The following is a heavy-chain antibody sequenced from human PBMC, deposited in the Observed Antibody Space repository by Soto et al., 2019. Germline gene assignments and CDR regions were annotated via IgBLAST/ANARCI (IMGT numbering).Heavy chain of an antibody. CDR1: GYTFSTYG. V-gene: IGHV1-18*01. Sequence: QIQLVQSGPDVKKPGASVKVSCKASGYTFSTYGLSWVRQAPGQGLEWMGWISGYNGRTNYAQKFRGRVTLTTDTSASTAYMELRSLRHDDTAMYYCARDNRKELWVEGLNAMDVWGQGTTVTVSS. D-gene: IGHD3-10*01. J-gene: IGHJ6*02. CDR3: ARDNRKELWVEGLNAMDV. CDR2: ISGYNGRT.